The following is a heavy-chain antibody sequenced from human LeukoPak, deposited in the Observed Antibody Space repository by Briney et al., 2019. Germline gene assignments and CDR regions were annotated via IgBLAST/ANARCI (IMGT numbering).Heavy chain of an antibody. CDR1: GDSVSSNSAA. V-gene: IGHV6-1*01. D-gene: IGHD5-12*01. CDR3: ARSLGQDDSGYDGELGHYYYYYYMDV. J-gene: IGHJ6*03. Sequence: SQTLSLTCAISGDSVSSNSAAWNWIRQSPSRGLEWLGRTYYRSKWYNDYAVSVKSRITINPDTSKNQFSLQLNSVTPEDTAVYYCARSLGQDDSGYDGELGHYYYYYYMDVWGKGTTVTVSS. CDR2: TYYRSKWYN.